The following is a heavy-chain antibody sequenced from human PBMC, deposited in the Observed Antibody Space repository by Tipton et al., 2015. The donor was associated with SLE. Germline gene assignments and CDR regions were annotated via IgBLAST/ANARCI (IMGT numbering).Heavy chain of an antibody. J-gene: IGHJ5*02. CDR3: ARVVGINWFDP. D-gene: IGHD2-21*01. CDR1: GGSISSSSYY. CDR2: IYYSGST. V-gene: IGHV4-39*07. Sequence: TLSLTCAVSGGSISSSSYYWGWIRQPPGKGLEWIGSIYYSGSTYYNPSLKSRVTISVDKSKNQFSLKLSSVTAADTAVYYCARVVGINWFDPWGQGTLVTVSS.